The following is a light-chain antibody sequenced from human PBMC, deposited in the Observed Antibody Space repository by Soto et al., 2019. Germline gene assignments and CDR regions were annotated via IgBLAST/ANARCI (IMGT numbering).Light chain of an antibody. CDR2: DAS. Sequence: EIVLTQSPATLSLSPGERATLSCRASQSVSSYLAWYQQKPGQAPRLLIYDASNRATGIPARFSGSGSGTDFTLTISSLEPEDFAAYYWKQYNNWPPWKFGQGTKVDIX. V-gene: IGKV3-11*01. CDR3: KQYNNWPPWK. CDR1: QSVSSY. J-gene: IGKJ1*01.